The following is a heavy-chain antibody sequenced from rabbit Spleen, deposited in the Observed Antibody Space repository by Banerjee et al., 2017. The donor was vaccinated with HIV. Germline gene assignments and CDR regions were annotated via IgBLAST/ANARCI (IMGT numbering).Heavy chain of an antibody. CDR3: ARSTYGYDDYGDLYYAAMDL. Sequence: QEQLVESGGGLVQPGASLTLTCTASGFSFSSSYDMCWVRQAPGKGLEWIACIDAGSSGFTYFASWAKGRFTCSKTSSTTATLQMTRLTVADTATYFCARSTYGYDDYGDLYYAAMDLWGQGTLVTV. CDR1: GFSFSSSYD. CDR2: IDAGSSGFT. D-gene: IGHD2-1*01. V-gene: IGHV1S45*01. J-gene: IGHJ6*01.